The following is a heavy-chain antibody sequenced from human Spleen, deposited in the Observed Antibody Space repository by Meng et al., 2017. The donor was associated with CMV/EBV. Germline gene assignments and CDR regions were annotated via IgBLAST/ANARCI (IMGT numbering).Heavy chain of an antibody. CDR1: GFTFSSYW. J-gene: IGHJ3*02. V-gene: IGHV3-7*01. D-gene: IGHD1-1*01. CDR2: IKQDGSEK. CDR3: AKGNGPNAFDI. Sequence: GGSLRLSCAASGFTFSSYWMSWVRQAPGKGLEWVANIKQDGSEKYYVDSVKGRFTISRDNAKNSLYLQMNSLRAEDTAVFYCAKGNGPNAFDIWGQGTMVTVSS.